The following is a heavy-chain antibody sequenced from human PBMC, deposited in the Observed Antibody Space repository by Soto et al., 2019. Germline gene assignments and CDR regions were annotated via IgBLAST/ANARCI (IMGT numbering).Heavy chain of an antibody. CDR2: ISYDGNNK. V-gene: IGHV3-30*18. CDR1: GFTFSSYG. J-gene: IGHJ6*02. D-gene: IGHD1-26*01. CDR3: AKDIEEVVYYYGMDV. Sequence: GGSLRLSCAASGFTFSSYGMHWVRQAPGKGLEWVALISYDGNNKFYADSVKGRFTISRDNSKNTLFLQMNSLRAEDTALYYCAKDIEEVVYYYGMDVWGQGTTVTV.